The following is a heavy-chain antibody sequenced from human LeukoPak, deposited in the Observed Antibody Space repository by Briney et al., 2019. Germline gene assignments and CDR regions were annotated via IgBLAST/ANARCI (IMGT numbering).Heavy chain of an antibody. V-gene: IGHV3-7*01. CDR2: IKQDGSEK. J-gene: IGHJ4*02. Sequence: GGSLRLSCAASGFTFSSYWMNWVRQAPGKGLEWVANIKQDGSEKYYVDSVKGRFTISRDNAKNSLYLQMNSLRAEDTAVYYCARGWPRTTYYFDYWGQGTLVTVSS. CDR1: GFTFSSYW. D-gene: IGHD1-1*01. CDR3: ARGWPRTTYYFDY.